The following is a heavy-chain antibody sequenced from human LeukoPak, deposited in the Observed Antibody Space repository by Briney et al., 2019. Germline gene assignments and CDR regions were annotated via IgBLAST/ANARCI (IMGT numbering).Heavy chain of an antibody. V-gene: IGHV4-38-2*02. Sequence: SETLSLTCTVSGFSISSGHYWGWVRPPPGAGLEWIGSVYQSGTTYYNPSLKSRVTTSVDMSKNQFSLRLRPVTAADTAVYYCARIFIRNGYSSYFDCWGQGTLVTVSS. CDR1: GFSISSGHY. D-gene: IGHD5-18*01. CDR2: VYQSGTT. J-gene: IGHJ4*02. CDR3: ARIFIRNGYSSYFDC.